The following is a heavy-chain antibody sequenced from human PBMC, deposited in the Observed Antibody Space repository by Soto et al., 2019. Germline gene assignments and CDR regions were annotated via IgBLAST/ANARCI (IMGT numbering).Heavy chain of an antibody. CDR2: ISYDGSNK. CDR3: ARDYYDSSGYYYFQH. D-gene: IGHD3-22*01. CDR1: GFTFSSYA. V-gene: IGHV3-30-3*01. J-gene: IGHJ1*01. Sequence: QVQLVESGGGVVQPGRSLRLSCAASGFTFSSYAMHWVRQAPGKGLEWVAVISYDGSNKYYADSVKGRFTISRDNSKNTLYLQMNSLRAEDTGVYYCARDYYDSSGYYYFQHWGQGTLVTVSS.